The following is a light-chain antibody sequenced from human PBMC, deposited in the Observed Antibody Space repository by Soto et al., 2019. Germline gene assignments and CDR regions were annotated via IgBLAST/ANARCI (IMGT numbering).Light chain of an antibody. V-gene: IGLV2-8*01. Sequence: QSVLTQPASVSGSPGQSITISCTGTSSDVGAYNYVSWYQHLPGKAPRLMIYEVSKRPSGVPDRFSGSKSGNTASLTVSGLQAEDEADYYCSSYAGNNNLIFGGGTKVTVL. J-gene: IGLJ2*01. CDR1: SSDVGAYNY. CDR2: EVS. CDR3: SSYAGNNNLI.